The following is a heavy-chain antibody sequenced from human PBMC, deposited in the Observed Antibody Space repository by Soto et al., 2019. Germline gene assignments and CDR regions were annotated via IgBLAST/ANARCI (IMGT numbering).Heavy chain of an antibody. Sequence: QVQLVQSGAEVKKPGSSVKVSCKASGGTFSSYAISWVRQAPGQGLEWMGGIIPIFGTANYAQKFQGRVTITADKSTSTAYMELSSLRSEDTAVYYCAKGPCSSTSCYRAGMGVWGQGTTVTVSS. D-gene: IGHD2-2*01. V-gene: IGHV1-69*06. CDR3: AKGPCSSTSCYRAGMGV. CDR2: IIPIFGTA. CDR1: GGTFSSYA. J-gene: IGHJ6*02.